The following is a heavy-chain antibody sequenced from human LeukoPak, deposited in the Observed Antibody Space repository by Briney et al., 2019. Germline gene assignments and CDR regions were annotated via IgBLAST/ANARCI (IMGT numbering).Heavy chain of an antibody. V-gene: IGHV3-23*01. CDR3: VKTFQYSSNWYDY. CDR2: ISAGGGGT. D-gene: IGHD6-6*01. CDR1: GFTFGSHA. J-gene: IGHJ5*01. Sequence: PGGSLRLSCATSGFTFGSHAMSWVRQAPGKGLEWVSSISAGGGGTYYADSVKGRITISRDNSKNTVYLQMNSLRAEDTAVYFCVKTFQYSSNWYDYWGQGTLVTVSS.